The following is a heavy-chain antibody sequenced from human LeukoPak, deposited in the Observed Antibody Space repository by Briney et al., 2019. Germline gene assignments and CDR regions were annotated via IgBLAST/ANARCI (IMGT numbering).Heavy chain of an antibody. Sequence: SETLSLTCDVYGGSFSGYYWSWIRQPAGKGLEWIGRIYSSGSTNYNPSLKSRVTMSVDTSKNQFSLKLSSVTAADKAMYYCARERYYYDGSGVNFDYWGQGTLVTVSS. CDR3: ARERYYYDGSGVNFDY. V-gene: IGHV4-4*07. D-gene: IGHD3-22*01. CDR1: GGSFSGYY. CDR2: IYSSGST. J-gene: IGHJ4*02.